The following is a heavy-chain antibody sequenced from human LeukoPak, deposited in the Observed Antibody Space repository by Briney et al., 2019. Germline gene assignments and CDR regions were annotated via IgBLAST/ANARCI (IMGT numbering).Heavy chain of an antibody. V-gene: IGHV3-48*04. CDR2: ISSSSSTI. J-gene: IGHJ3*02. CDR1: GFTFSSYS. CDR3: ARSKPFNYCSSTSCYAFDI. D-gene: IGHD2-2*01. Sequence: GGSLRLSCAASGFTFSSYSMNWVRQAPGKGLEWVSYISSSSSTIYYADSVKGRFTISRDNAKNSLYLQMNSLRAEDTAVYYCARSKPFNYCSSTSCYAFDIWAKGQWSPSLQ.